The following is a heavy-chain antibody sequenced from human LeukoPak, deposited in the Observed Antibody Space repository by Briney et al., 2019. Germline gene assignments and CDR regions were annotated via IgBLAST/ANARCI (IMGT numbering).Heavy chain of an antibody. J-gene: IGHJ3*02. CDR2: MHYSGST. CDR1: GGSISSSSYY. CDR3: ARSPTEANDAFDI. Sequence: NASETLSLTCTVSGGSISSSSYYWGWIRQPPGKGLEWIGSMHYSGSTYYNPSLKSRVTISVDTSKNQFSLKLSSVTAADTAVYYCARSPTEANDAFDIWGQGTMVTVSS. V-gene: IGHV4-39*07.